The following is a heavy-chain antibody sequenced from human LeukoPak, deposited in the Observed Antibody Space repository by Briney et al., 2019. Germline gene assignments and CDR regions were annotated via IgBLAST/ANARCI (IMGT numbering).Heavy chain of an antibody. CDR1: GGTFISYA. CDR2: IIPIFGTA. CDR3: ASVSNDDYGED. J-gene: IGHJ4*02. D-gene: IGHD4-17*01. Sequence: SVKVSCKASGGTFISYAISWVRQTPGQGLEWMGGIIPIFGTANYAQKFQGRVTITTDESTSTAYMELSSLRSEDTAVYYCASVSNDDYGEDWGQGTLVTVSS. V-gene: IGHV1-69*05.